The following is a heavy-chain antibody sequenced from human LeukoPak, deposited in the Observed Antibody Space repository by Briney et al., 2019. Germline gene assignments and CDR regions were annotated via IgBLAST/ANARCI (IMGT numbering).Heavy chain of an antibody. CDR1: GGTFSSNA. V-gene: IGHV1-69*06. Sequence: SVKVSCKASGGTFSSNAISWVRQAPGQGLEWMGGIIPIFGTANYAQKFQGRVTITADKSTSTAYMELSSLRSEDTAVYYCARSRAKVRGEKFDYWGQGTLVTVSS. CDR3: ARSRAKVRGEKFDY. CDR2: IIPIFGTA. J-gene: IGHJ4*02. D-gene: IGHD3-10*01.